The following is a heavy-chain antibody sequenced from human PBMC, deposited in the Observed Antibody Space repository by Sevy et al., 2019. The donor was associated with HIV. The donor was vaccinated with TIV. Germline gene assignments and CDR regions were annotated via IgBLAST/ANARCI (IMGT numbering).Heavy chain of an antibody. CDR2: IRYDGRTK. D-gene: IGHD3-10*01. Sequence: GGSLRLSCAASGFTFRSYGMHWVRQAPGKGLEWVAFIRYDGRTKYYADSVKGRFTISRVNSKNTLYLQMNSLRGDDTSLYYWTKGLGMVLGARLSDDIWGQGTMVTVSS. J-gene: IGHJ3*02. CDR1: GFTFRSYG. CDR3: TKGLGMVLGARLSDDI. V-gene: IGHV3-30*02.